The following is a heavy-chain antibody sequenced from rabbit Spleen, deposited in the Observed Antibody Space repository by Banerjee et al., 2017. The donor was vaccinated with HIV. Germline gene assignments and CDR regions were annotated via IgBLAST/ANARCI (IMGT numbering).Heavy chain of an antibody. CDR1: GFSFSSSDY. J-gene: IGHJ4*01. V-gene: IGHV1S40*01. Sequence: QSLEESGGDLVKPGASLTLTCTASGFSFSSSDYMCWVRQAPGKGLEWIACIDGGSSGSTYYASWAKGRFTISKTSSTTVTLQMTSLTVADTATYFCARVSESSGWGEDLWGPGTLVTVS. CDR3: ARVSESSGWGEDL. CDR2: IDGGSSGST. D-gene: IGHD4-1*01.